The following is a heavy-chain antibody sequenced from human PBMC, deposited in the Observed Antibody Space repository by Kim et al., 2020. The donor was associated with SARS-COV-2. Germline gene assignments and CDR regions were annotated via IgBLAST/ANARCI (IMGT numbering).Heavy chain of an antibody. Sequence: SETLSLTCTVSGGSISSYYWSWIRQPPGKGLEWIGYIYYSGSTNYNPSLKSRVTISVDTSKNQFSLKLSSVTAADTAVYYCARGHHLYRRGYFDYWGQGTLVTVSS. D-gene: IGHD3-10*01. CDR1: GGSISSYY. V-gene: IGHV4-59*01. J-gene: IGHJ4*02. CDR3: ARGHHLYRRGYFDY. CDR2: IYYSGST.